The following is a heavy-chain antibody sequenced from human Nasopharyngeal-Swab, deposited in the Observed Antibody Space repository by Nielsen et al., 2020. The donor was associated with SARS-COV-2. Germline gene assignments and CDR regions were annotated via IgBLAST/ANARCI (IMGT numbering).Heavy chain of an antibody. CDR2: ISSDGRTT. D-gene: IGHD2/OR15-2a*01. CDR3: ARGPSTANFYAGDY. V-gene: IGHV3-74*01. J-gene: IGHJ4*02. CDR1: GFTFTSHW. Sequence: ESLKISCAASGFTFTSHWMHWVRQGPGEGLVWLSRISSDGRTTNYADSVKGRFSISRDNSKNTLHLQMNSLTDGDTAVYYCARGPSTANFYAGDYWGQGTLVTVSS.